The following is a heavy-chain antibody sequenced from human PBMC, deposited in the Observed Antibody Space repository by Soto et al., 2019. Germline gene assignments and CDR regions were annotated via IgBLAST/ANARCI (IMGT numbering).Heavy chain of an antibody. V-gene: IGHV4-4*07. J-gene: IGHJ5*02. CDR2: IYSSGST. CDR1: GGAISGYY. Sequence: PSLTCTVTGGAISGYYWTWIRQSDGEGLEWIGRIYSSGSTNYNPSLKSRVTISLDTSMNYFSLRLSSVTAADTAVYYCARGQRFSDWFDPWGQGTLVTVSS. CDR3: ARGQRFSDWFDP. D-gene: IGHD3-3*01.